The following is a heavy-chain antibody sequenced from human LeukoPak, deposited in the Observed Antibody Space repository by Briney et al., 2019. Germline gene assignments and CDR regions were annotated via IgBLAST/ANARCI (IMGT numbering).Heavy chain of an antibody. V-gene: IGHV4-59*12. D-gene: IGHD1-26*01. CDR2: IYYSGSP. Sequence: SETLSLTCTVSGGSINSYYWNWIRQPPGKGLELIGYIYYSGSPTYNPSLKSRVTISVDTSKNQFSLKLSSVTAADTAVYYCAREWGGSLKWGGYYFDYWGQGTLVTVSS. CDR3: AREWGGSLKWGGYYFDY. CDR1: GGSINSYY. J-gene: IGHJ4*02.